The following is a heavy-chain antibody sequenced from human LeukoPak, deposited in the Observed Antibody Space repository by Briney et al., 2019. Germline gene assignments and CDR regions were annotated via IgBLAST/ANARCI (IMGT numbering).Heavy chain of an antibody. CDR1: GFTFNSYA. CDR2: ISGSGGST. D-gene: IGHD3-22*01. Sequence: GGSLRLSCAASGFTFNSYAMSWVRQAPGKGLEWVSAISGSGGSTYYADSVKGRFTISRDNSKNTLYLQMNSLRAEDTAVYYCAKDPPYYYDSSGYYPNWFDPWGQGTLVTVSS. V-gene: IGHV3-23*01. CDR3: AKDPPYYYDSSGYYPNWFDP. J-gene: IGHJ5*02.